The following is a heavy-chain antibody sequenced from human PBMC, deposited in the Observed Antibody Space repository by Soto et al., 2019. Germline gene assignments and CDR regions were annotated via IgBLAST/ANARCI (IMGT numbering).Heavy chain of an antibody. V-gene: IGHV3-48*01. J-gene: IGHJ4*02. CDR2: ISSSSSTI. Sequence: EVQLVESGGGLVQPGGSLRLSCAASGFTFSDYSINWVRQAPGKGLEWISYISSSSSTIYYEDSVKGRFTIPRDNARNSLYLQMNSLRAEDTAVYYCARGRANYYFDYWGQGTLVTVSS. D-gene: IGHD1-7*01. CDR3: ARGRANYYFDY. CDR1: GFTFSDYS.